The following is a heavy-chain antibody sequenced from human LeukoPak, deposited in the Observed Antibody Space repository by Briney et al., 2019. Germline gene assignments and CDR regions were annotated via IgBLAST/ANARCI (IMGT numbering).Heavy chain of an antibody. Sequence: GESLKISCKGSGYTFSNYWIGWVRQMSGKGLEWMGMIYPGDSKTKFSPPFQGQVTISVDTSVSSVYLQWSSLKASDTAMYYCVRPFYHYDSSGYHDYWXQGTLVTVSS. J-gene: IGHJ4*02. D-gene: IGHD3-22*01. CDR3: VRPFYHYDSSGYHDY. V-gene: IGHV5-51*01. CDR1: GYTFSNYW. CDR2: IYPGDSKT.